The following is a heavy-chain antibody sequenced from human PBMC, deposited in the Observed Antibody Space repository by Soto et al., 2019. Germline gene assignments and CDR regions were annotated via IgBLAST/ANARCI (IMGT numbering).Heavy chain of an antibody. CDR1: GYSFTSYW. D-gene: IGHD2-21*02. Sequence: EVQLVQSGAEVKKPGESLRISCKGSGYSFTSYWISWVRQMPGKGLEWMGRIDPSDSYTNYSPSFQGHVTISADKSISTAYLQWSSLKASDTAMYYRARHPSLAYCGGDYYWIDYWGQGTLVTVSS. CDR2: IDPSDSYT. V-gene: IGHV5-10-1*03. J-gene: IGHJ4*02. CDR3: ARHPSLAYCGGDYYWIDY.